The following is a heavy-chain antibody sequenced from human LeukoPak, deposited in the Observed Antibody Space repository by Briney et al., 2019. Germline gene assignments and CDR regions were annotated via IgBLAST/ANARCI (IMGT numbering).Heavy chain of an antibody. CDR3: ARLVRIPYCSGGSCYSDYFDY. CDR2: IYYSGST. D-gene: IGHD2-15*01. V-gene: IGHV4-30-4*08. J-gene: IGHJ4*02. Sequence: SETLSLTCTVSGGSISSGDYYWSWIRQPPGKGLEWIGYIYYSGSTNYNPSLKSRVTISVDTSKNQFSLKLSSVTAADTAVYYCARLVRIPYCSGGSCYSDYFDYWGQGTLVTVSS. CDR1: GGSISSGDYY.